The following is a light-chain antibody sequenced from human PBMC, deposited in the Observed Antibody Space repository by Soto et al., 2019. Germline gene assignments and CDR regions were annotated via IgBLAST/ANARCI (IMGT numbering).Light chain of an antibody. CDR1: SSDVGRYNH. V-gene: IGLV2-14*01. CDR2: EVS. Sequence: QSVLTQPASVSGSPGQSITISCTGTSSDVGRYNHVSWYQHHPGKAPKLIISEVSNRPSGVSNRFSGSKSGYTASLTISGLQAENESDGCWSSCTSSGTLVFXTATKV. J-gene: IGLJ1*01. CDR3: SSCTSSGTLV.